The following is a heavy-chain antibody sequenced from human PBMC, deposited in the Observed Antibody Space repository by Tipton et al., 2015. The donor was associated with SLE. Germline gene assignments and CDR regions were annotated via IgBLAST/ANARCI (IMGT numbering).Heavy chain of an antibody. J-gene: IGHJ4*02. D-gene: IGHD5-24*01. V-gene: IGHV4-39*07. Sequence: TLSLTCTVSGGSISSSSYYWGWIRQPPGKGLEWIGSIYYSGSTYYNPSLKSRVTISVDTSKNQFSLKLSSVTAADTAVYYCASPMAGYWGQGTLVTASS. CDR2: IYYSGST. CDR3: ASPMAGY. CDR1: GGSISSSSYY.